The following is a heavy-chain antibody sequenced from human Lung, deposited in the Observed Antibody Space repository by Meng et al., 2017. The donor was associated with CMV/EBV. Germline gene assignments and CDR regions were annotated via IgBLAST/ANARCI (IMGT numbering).Heavy chain of an antibody. J-gene: IGHJ4*02. CDR2: IDDSGST. V-gene: IGHV4-4*02. D-gene: IGHD1-26*01. Sequence: QVQLQESGPGLVKPSGTLSLTCGVSGVSISSNIRWTWVRQPPGKGLEWIGDIDDSGSTNYNPSFNSRISISLDKSKNHFSLKVNSVTAADTAVYYCARGKQDAWELLAYWGQGALVTVSS. CDR3: ARGKQDAWELLAY. CDR1: GVSISSNIR.